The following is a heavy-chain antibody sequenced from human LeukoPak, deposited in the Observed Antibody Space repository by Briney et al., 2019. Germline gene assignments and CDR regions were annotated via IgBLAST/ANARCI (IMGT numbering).Heavy chain of an antibody. J-gene: IGHJ4*02. D-gene: IGHD6-13*01. V-gene: IGHV4-39*01. CDR1: GGSISSSSYY. CDR2: IYYSGST. Sequence: SETLSLTCTVSGGSISSSSYYWGWIRQPPGKGLEWIGSIYYSGSTYYNPSLKSRVTISVDTSKNQFSLKLSSVTAADTAVYYCARALRLFTGYSSSWYLLGTPYYFDYWGQGTLVTVSS. CDR3: ARALRLFTGYSSSWYLLGTPYYFDY.